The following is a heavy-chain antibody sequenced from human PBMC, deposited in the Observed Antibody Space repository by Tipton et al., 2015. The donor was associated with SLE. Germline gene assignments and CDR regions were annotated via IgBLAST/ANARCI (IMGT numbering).Heavy chain of an antibody. CDR3: ARGRPRATQAWGGYYYYMDV. V-gene: IGHV4-34*01. J-gene: IGHJ6*03. CDR1: GGSFSGYY. Sequence: GLVKPSETLSLTCAVYGGSFSGYYWSRIRQPPGKGLEWIGEINHSGSTNYNPSLKSRITISVDTSKNQFSLRLSSVTAADTAVYYCARGRPRATQAWGGYYYYMDVWGKGTTVTVSS. CDR2: INHSGST. D-gene: IGHD3-16*01.